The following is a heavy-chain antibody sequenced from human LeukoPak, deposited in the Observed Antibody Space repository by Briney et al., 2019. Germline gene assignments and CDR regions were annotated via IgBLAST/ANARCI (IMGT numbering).Heavy chain of an antibody. CDR2: IYYSGGT. J-gene: IGHJ5*02. CDR3: ARGSGSYYGPRFDP. CDR1: GGSISSYY. Sequence: SETLSLTCTVSGGSISSYYWSWIRQPPGKGLEWIGYIYYSGGTNYNPSLKSRVTISVDTSKNQFSLKLSSVTAADTAVYYCARGSGSYYGPRFDPWGQGTLVTVSS. D-gene: IGHD1-26*01. V-gene: IGHV4-59*01.